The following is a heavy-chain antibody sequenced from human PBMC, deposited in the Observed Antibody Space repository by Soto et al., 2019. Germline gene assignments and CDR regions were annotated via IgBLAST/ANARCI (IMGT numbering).Heavy chain of an antibody. CDR2: IDLSGTTT. CDR3: AKDRVPDGIYSSDY. J-gene: IGHJ4*02. D-gene: IGHD2-15*01. CDR1: GFSFRDFS. Sequence: GGSLRLSCAASGFSFRDFSMNWFRPAPGKGLEWVSFIDLSGTTTYYRDSVKGRFTMSKDKSRKTVYLQMNSLRVEDTAIYYCAKDRVPDGIYSSDYWGQGVLVTVS. V-gene: IGHV3-23*01.